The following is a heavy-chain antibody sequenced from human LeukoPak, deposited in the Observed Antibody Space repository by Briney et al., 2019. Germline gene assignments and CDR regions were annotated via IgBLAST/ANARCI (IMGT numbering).Heavy chain of an antibody. CDR1: GGSISSGGYS. CDR2: IYHSGST. D-gene: IGHD4-17*01. J-gene: IGHJ4*02. V-gene: IGHV4-30-2*01. CDR3: ARCKGRGDYPFDY. Sequence: SETLSLTCAVSGGSISSGGYSWSWIRQPPGKGLEWIGYIYHSGSTYYSPSLKSRVTISVDRSKNQFSLKLSSVTAADTAVYYCARCKGRGDYPFDYWGQGTLVTVSS.